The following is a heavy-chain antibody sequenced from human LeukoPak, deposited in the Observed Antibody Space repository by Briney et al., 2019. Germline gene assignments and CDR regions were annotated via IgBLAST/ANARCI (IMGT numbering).Heavy chain of an antibody. Sequence: AETLSLTCTVSGDSITSHYWSWIRQPPGKGLEWIGYIYYSGSTTYNPSLKSRVTISIDTSKRQFSLKLSSVTAADTAVYYCARHRARYCYESSADRHWFDPWGQGVLVTVSS. J-gene: IGHJ5*02. V-gene: IGHV4-59*11. CDR2: IYYSGST. D-gene: IGHD3-22*01. CDR3: ARHRARYCYESSADRHWFDP. CDR1: GDSITSHY.